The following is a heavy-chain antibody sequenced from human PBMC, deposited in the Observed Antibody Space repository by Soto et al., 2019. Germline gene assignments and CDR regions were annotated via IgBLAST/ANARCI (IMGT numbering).Heavy chain of an antibody. J-gene: IGHJ4*02. V-gene: IGHV4-59*01. CDR2: IYNNGRT. Sequence: PSETLSLTCTVSGGSISSSSWSWIRQPPGRGLEWIGYIYNNGRTDYHPSLKSRVTISVDTSKNHFSLKLSSVTPADTAVYYCARARFCTSTSCYHYFDFWGQGTLVTVSS. CDR3: ARARFCTSTSCYHYFDF. CDR1: GGSISSSS. D-gene: IGHD2-2*01.